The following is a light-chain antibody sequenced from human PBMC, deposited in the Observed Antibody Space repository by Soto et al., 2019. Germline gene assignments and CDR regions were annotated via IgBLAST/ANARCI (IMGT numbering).Light chain of an antibody. Sequence: QSVLTQPPSASGSRGQSVTISCTGTGSDVGGYKYVSWYQQHPGKAPKLMIFEVNKRPSGVPDRFSGSKSGNTASLTVSGLQAEDEADYYCSSYAGINNLGVFGTGTKLTVL. J-gene: IGLJ1*01. CDR1: GSDVGGYKY. CDR3: SSYAGINNLGV. CDR2: EVN. V-gene: IGLV2-8*01.